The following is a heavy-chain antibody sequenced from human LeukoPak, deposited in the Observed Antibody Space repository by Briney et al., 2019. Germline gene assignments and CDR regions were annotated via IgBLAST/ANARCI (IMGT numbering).Heavy chain of an antibody. V-gene: IGHV3-11*01. J-gene: IGHJ6*04. CDR2: ISGSDSTV. CDR3: AKDLQLGDIVVVPGFPMDV. Sequence: GGSLRLSCTASGFTFTDHYMSWIRQAPGKGLEWLSYISGSDSTVNYADSVKGRFTISRDNAKNSLYLQMNSLRAEDTAVYYCAKDLQLGDIVVVPGFPMDVWGKGTTVTVSS. D-gene: IGHD2-2*01. CDR1: GFTFTDHY.